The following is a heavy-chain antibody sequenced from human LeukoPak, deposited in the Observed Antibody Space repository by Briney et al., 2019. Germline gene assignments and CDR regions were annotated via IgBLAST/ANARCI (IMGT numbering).Heavy chain of an antibody. J-gene: IGHJ4*02. D-gene: IGHD3-3*01. CDR2: MNPNSGNT. V-gene: IGHV1-8*01. Sequence: ASVKVSCKASGYTFTSYDINWVRQAPGQGLEWMGWMNPNSGNTGYAQKFQGRVTMTRNTSISTAYMELSSLRSEDTAVYYCARGRYYDFWSGEPDFDYWGQGTLATVSS. CDR3: ARGRYYDFWSGEPDFDY. CDR1: GYTFTSYD.